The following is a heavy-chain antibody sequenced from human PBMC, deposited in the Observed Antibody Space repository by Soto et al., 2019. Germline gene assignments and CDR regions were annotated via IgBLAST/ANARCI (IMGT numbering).Heavy chain of an antibody. CDR2: IKQDGSEK. CDR3: ASEVVESSSSGGGV. D-gene: IGHD6-6*01. V-gene: IGHV3-7*01. Sequence: GSSLKISCAASGFTFSSYWMSWVRQAPGKGMEWVANIKQDGSEKYYVDSVKGRFTISRDNAKNSLYLQMNSLRAEDTAVYYCASEVVESSSSGGGVWGKGTTVSVSS. J-gene: IGHJ6*04. CDR1: GFTFSSYW.